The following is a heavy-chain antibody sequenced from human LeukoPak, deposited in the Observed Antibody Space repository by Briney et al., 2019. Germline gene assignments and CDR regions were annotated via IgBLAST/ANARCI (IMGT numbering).Heavy chain of an antibody. CDR3: ARLGYYDTSGYSPLDY. D-gene: IGHD3-22*01. V-gene: IGHV1-2*02. Sequence: ASVKVSCKASGYTFTAYYMHWVRQAPGQGLEWMGWINPNSGGTNYAQKFQGRVTMTRDTSISTAYMELRRLRSDGTAVYYRARLGYYDTSGYSPLDYWGQGTLVTVSS. J-gene: IGHJ4*02. CDR1: GYTFTAYY. CDR2: INPNSGGT.